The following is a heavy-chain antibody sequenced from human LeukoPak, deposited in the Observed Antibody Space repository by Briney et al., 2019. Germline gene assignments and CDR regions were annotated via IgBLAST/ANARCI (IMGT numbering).Heavy chain of an antibody. CDR1: GFTFSSYW. V-gene: IGHV3-7*01. J-gene: IGHJ4*02. Sequence: GGSLRLSCAASGFTFSSYWMSWVRQAPGKGLEWVANIKQDGSEKYYVDSVKGRFTISRDNAKNPLYLQMNSLRAEDTAVYYCARGGYSGYDFTYYFDYWGQGTLVTVSS. D-gene: IGHD5-12*01. CDR3: ARGGYSGYDFTYYFDY. CDR2: IKQDGSEK.